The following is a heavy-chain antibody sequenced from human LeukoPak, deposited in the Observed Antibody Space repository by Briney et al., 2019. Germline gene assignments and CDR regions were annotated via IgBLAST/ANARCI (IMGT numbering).Heavy chain of an antibody. CDR2: IYPGDSDT. D-gene: IGHD3-16*02. Sequence: GESLKISCKGSGYSFTSYWIGWVRQMPGKGLEWQGIIYPGDSDTRYSPSFQGQVTISADKSISTAYLQWSSLKASDTAMYYCARQQHYRFDASDIWGQGTMVTVSS. CDR3: ARQQHYRFDASDI. CDR1: GYSFTSYW. V-gene: IGHV5-51*01. J-gene: IGHJ3*02.